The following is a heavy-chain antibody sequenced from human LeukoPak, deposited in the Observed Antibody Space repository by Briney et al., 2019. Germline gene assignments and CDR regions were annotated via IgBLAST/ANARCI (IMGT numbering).Heavy chain of an antibody. J-gene: IGHJ4*02. CDR1: GFTFSDAW. CDR3: AMLVATIILKNDGFDY. CDR2: IKQDGSEK. Sequence: GGSLRLSCAASGFTFSDAWMSWVRQAPGKGLEWVANIKQDGSEKYYVDSVKGRFTISRDNAKNSLYLQMNSLRAEDTAVYYCAMLVATIILKNDGFDYWGQGTLVTVSS. V-gene: IGHV3-7*01. D-gene: IGHD5-12*01.